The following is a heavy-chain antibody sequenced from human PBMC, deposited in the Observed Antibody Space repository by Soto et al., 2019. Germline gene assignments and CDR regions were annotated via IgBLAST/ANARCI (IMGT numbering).Heavy chain of an antibody. Sequence: SQTLSLTCAISGDSVSSNSAAWNWIRQSPSRGLEWLGRTYYRSKWYNDYAVSVKSRITINPDTSKNQFSMQLNSVTPEDTAVYYCARVGGAVDPNWFDPWGQGTLVTVSS. V-gene: IGHV6-1*01. J-gene: IGHJ5*02. CDR2: TYYRSKWYN. D-gene: IGHD6-19*01. CDR1: GDSVSSNSAA. CDR3: ARVGGAVDPNWFDP.